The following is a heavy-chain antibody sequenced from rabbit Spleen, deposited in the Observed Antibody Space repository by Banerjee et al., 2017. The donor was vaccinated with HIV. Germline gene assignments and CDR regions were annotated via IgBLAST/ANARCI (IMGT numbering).Heavy chain of an antibody. CDR1: GFSFSSGHY. CDR3: ARDSGTSFSSYGMDL. CDR2: IDTGSSGFT. J-gene: IGHJ6*01. D-gene: IGHD8-1*01. Sequence: QSLEESGGGLVQPGASLTLTCTASGFSFSSGHYMCWVRQAPGKGLEWIACIDTGSSGFTYFASWAKGRFTISKTSSTTVTLQVTSLTAADTATYFCARDSGTSFSSYGMDLWGQGTLVTVS. V-gene: IGHV1S40*01.